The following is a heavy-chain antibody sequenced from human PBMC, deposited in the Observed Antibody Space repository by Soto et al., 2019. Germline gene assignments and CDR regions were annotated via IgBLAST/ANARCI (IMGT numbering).Heavy chain of an antibody. V-gene: IGHV6-1*01. CDR1: GDSVSSNSAA. J-gene: IGHJ6*02. CDR2: TYYRSKWYN. D-gene: IGHD2-8*01. Sequence: SQTLSLTCAISGDSVSSNSAAWNWIRQSPSGGLEWLGRTYYRSKWYNDYAVSVKSRITINPDTSKNQFSLQLTSVTLKETAVYYCARQVELVRPAEGDCTNGECSGPKYCNYGKDVCRQGTRVTVSS. CDR3: ARQVELVRPAEGDCTNGECSGPKYCNYGKDV.